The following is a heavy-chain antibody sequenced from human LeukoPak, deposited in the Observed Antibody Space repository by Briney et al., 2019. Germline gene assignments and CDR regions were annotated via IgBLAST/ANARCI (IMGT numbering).Heavy chain of an antibody. CDR3: ARGEGGITIFGVVTYKNWFDP. D-gene: IGHD3-3*01. CDR2: ISYDGSNR. Sequence: PGRSLRLSCAASGFTFSSDAMNRVRQAAGNGLEWVAVISYDGSNRYYANSLTGRFTISRDNSKNTLYLQMNSLRAEDTAVYYCARGEGGITIFGVVTYKNWFDPWGQGPVVTVSS. CDR1: GFTFSSDA. J-gene: IGHJ5*02. V-gene: IGHV3-30*01.